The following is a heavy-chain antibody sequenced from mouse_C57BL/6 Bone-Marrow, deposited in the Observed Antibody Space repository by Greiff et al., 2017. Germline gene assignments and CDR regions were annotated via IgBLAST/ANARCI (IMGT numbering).Heavy chain of an antibody. J-gene: IGHJ2*01. V-gene: IGHV1-82*01. CDR3: APLTGGYFDY. D-gene: IGHD4-1*01. Sequence: VKLVESGPELVKPGASVKISCKASGYAFSSSWMNWVKQRPGKGLEWIGRIYPGDGDTNYNGKFKGKATLTADKSSSTAYMQLSSLTSEDSAVYFGAPLTGGYFDYWGQGTTLTVSS. CDR2: IYPGDGDT. CDR1: GYAFSSSW.